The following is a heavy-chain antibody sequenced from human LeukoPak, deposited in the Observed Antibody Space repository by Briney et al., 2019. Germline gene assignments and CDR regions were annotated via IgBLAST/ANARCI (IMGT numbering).Heavy chain of an antibody. J-gene: IGHJ3*02. CDR1: GYTFTGYY. D-gene: IGHD3-22*01. V-gene: IGHV1-2*02. CDR3: ARAGVWDYSDSSGYHNAAFDI. CDR2: INPNSGGT. Sequence: VASVKVSCKASGYTFTGYYMHWVRQAPGQGLEWMGWINPNSGGTNYAQKFQGRVTMTRDTSISTAYMDLSRLRSDDTAVYYCARAGVWDYSDSSGYHNAAFDIWGQGTMVTVSS.